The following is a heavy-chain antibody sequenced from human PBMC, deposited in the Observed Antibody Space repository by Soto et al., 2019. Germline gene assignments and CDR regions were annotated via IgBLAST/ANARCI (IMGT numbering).Heavy chain of an antibody. CDR1: GYTFTSYA. D-gene: IGHD2-15*01. CDR2: INAGNGNT. Sequence: QVQLVQSGAEVKKPGASVKVSCKASGYTFTSYAMHWVRQAPGQRLEWMGWINAGNGNTKYSRKFQGRVTITRDTSASTAYMEPSSLRSEDTAVYYCARGPGGPAGPGDYWGQGTLVTVSS. J-gene: IGHJ4*02. V-gene: IGHV1-3*01. CDR3: ARGPGGPAGPGDY.